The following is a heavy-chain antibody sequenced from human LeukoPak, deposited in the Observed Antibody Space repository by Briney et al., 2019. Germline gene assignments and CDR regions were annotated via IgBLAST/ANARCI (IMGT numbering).Heavy chain of an antibody. CDR1: GGSISSHY. Sequence: PSETLSLTCTVSGGSISSHYWSWIRQPPGKGLEWIGYIYYSGSTNYNPSLKSRVTISVDTSKNQFSLKLSSVTAADTAVYYCASLGEEGSSPGYYYYYMDVRGKGTTVTVSS. CDR2: IYYSGST. CDR3: ASLGEEGSSPGYYYYYMDV. D-gene: IGHD6-6*01. J-gene: IGHJ6*03. V-gene: IGHV4-59*11.